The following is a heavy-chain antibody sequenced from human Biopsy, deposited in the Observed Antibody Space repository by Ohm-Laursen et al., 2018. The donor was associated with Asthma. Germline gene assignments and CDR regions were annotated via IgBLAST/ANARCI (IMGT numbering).Heavy chain of an antibody. Sequence: ASVKVSCNSLGGTFNTYVIGWARQAPGQGLEWLGGINSVFGTTTYPQKFQDRVTITADDSTSTVYMELSSLRSEDTAVYYCARKAGSCISRTCYSLDFWGQGTLVTVSS. J-gene: IGHJ4*02. D-gene: IGHD2-2*01. CDR1: GGTFNTYV. CDR2: INSVFGTT. V-gene: IGHV1-69*13. CDR3: ARKAGSCISRTCYSLDF.